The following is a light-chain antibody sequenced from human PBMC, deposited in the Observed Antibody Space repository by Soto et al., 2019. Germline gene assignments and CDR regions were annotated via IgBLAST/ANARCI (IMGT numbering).Light chain of an antibody. Sequence: QSALTQPASVSGSPGQSITISCTGTSSDVCGYNSVSWYQQHPGKAPRLMIYDVSNRPSGVSNRFSGSKSGNTASLTISGLQAEDEADYYCGSYTSSNSQLFGGRTQLTVL. CDR3: GSYTSSNSQL. CDR2: DVS. J-gene: IGLJ2*01. V-gene: IGLV2-14*01. CDR1: SSDVCGYNS.